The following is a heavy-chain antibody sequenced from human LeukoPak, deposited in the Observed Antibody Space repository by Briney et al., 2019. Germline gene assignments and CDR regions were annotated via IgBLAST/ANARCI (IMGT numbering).Heavy chain of an antibody. J-gene: IGHJ4*02. CDR2: IRFDGSNK. D-gene: IGHD3-22*01. V-gene: IGHV3-30*02. CDR3: AKGGMIVVVITFDY. CDR1: GFTFSSYA. Sequence: GGSLRLSCAASGFTFSSYAMHWVRQAPGKGLEWVAFIRFDGSNKFYADSVKGRFTISRDNSKNTLYLQMNSLRPDDTAVYYCAKGGMIVVVITFDYWGQGTLVTVSS.